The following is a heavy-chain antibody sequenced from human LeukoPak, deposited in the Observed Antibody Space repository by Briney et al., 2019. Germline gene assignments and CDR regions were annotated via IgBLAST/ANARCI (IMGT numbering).Heavy chain of an antibody. J-gene: IGHJ5*02. CDR1: GGSISSYY. D-gene: IGHD3-9*01. Sequence: SETLSLTCTVSGGSISSYYWSWIRQPPGKGLEWIGYIYYSGSTNYNPSLKSRVTISVDTSKNQFSLKLSSVTAADTAVYYCARDGDILTGYGVDPWGQGTLVTVSS. CDR3: ARDGDILTGYGVDP. V-gene: IGHV4-59*01. CDR2: IYYSGST.